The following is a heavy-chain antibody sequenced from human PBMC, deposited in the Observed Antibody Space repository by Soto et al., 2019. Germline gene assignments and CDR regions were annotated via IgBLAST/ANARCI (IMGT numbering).Heavy chain of an antibody. CDR1: CGSLNTFY. Sequence: LCLTCTVSCGSLNTFYWSWVRQPAGKGLEWIGRIFSSGSTSFNPSLESRVAMSVDTSKNHFSLNLSSVTAADMAVYYCAREGSYSAYNFAHGIQLWSFDFWGQGALVTVSS. J-gene: IGHJ4*02. D-gene: IGHD5-12*01. V-gene: IGHV4-4*07. CDR2: IFSSGST. CDR3: AREGSYSAYNFAHGIQLWSFDF.